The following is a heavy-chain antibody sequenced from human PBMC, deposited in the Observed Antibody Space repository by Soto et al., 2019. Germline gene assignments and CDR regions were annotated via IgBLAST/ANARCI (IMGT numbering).Heavy chain of an antibody. CDR3: AHSRNLITEDAQVGDFDY. CDR2: IYWDDDE. Sequence: KESGPTLVKPTQTLTLTCSFSGFSLITAGVGVGWVRQSPGEALEWLALIYWDDDERYSPSLKTRLTITKDTSKNQVVLKMTNMAPVDTATYYCAHSRNLITEDAQVGDFDYWGQGTLVTVSS. V-gene: IGHV2-5*02. J-gene: IGHJ4*02. D-gene: IGHD3-10*01. CDR1: GFSLITAGVG.